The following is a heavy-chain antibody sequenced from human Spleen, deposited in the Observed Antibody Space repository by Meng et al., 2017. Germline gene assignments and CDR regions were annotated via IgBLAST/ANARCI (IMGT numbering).Heavy chain of an antibody. CDR1: GYSFSNYW. V-gene: IGHV5-51*01. CDR2: IYPGDSDT. J-gene: IGHJ3*02. Sequence: GESLKISCKGSGYSFSNYWIGRVRQMPGKGLEWMGIIYPGDSDTRYSPSFQGQVTISADKSISTAHLHWSSLKASDTAMYYCARQEWFSSSWYNAFDIWGQGTMVTVSS. D-gene: IGHD6-13*01. CDR3: ARQEWFSSSWYNAFDI.